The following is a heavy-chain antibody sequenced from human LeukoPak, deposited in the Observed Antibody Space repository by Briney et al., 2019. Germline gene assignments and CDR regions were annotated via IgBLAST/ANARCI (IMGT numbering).Heavy chain of an antibody. J-gene: IGHJ6*02. D-gene: IGHD4-17*01. V-gene: IGHV5-51*01. CDR3: ARLLLADYGDYVNYYYYGMDV. CDR2: IYPGDSGT. Sequence: GESLKISCKGSGYSFTSYWIGWVRQMPGKGLEWMGIIYPGDSGTRYSPPFQGQVTISADKSISTAYLQWSSLKASDTAMCYCARLLLADYGDYVNYYYYGMDVWGQGTTVTVSS. CDR1: GYSFTSYW.